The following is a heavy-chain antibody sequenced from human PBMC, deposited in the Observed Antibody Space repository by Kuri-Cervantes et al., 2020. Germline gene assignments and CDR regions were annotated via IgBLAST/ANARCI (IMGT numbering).Heavy chain of an antibody. D-gene: IGHD2-2*01. CDR3: ARGPLVVPASRDYYYYMDV. V-gene: IGHV4-34*01. J-gene: IGHJ6*03. Sequence: SETLSLTCAVYGASLSGYYWSWIRQPPGKGLEWIGEISHSGSPNYNPSLKSRVTISVDTSKNQFSLKLSSVTAADTAVYYCARGPLVVPASRDYYYYMDVWGKGTTVTVSS. CDR2: ISHSGSP. CDR1: GASLSGYY.